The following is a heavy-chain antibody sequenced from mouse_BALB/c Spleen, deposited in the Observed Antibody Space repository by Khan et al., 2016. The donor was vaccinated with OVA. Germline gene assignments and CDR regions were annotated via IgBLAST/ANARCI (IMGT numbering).Heavy chain of an antibody. Sequence: EVQLQESGPGLVKPSQTVSLTCTVTGISITSGNYRWSWIRQFPGNKLVWIGNIYYSGTVTYNPSLTSRTTTTRDTSKNQFFLEMNSLTAEDTATYYCARDYGSLYWFFDVWGAGTTVTVSS. D-gene: IGHD1-1*01. V-gene: IGHV3-5*02. CDR2: IYYSGTV. CDR3: ARDYGSLYWFFDV. CDR1: GISITSGNYR. J-gene: IGHJ1*01.